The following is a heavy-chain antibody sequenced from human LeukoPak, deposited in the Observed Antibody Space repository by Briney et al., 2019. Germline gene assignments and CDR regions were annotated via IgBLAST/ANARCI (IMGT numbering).Heavy chain of an antibody. CDR1: GFTFSIYA. V-gene: IGHV3-23*01. D-gene: IGHD2-15*01. Sequence: GGSLRLSCAASGFTFSIYAMSWVRQAPGKGLAWVSGLNEDGGYTYYADSVKGRFTISRDNSENTLYLQMSSLRAEDTAIYYCVRDFSCSGSSCPLFESWGQGNRVSVSS. J-gene: IGHJ4*02. CDR3: VRDFSCSGSSCPLFES. CDR2: LNEDGGYT.